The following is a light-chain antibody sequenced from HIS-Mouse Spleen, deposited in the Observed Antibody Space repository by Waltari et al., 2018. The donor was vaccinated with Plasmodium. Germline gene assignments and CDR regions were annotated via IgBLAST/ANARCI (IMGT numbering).Light chain of an antibody. Sequence: QSALTQPPSASGSPGQSVTISCTGTSSDVCGYNYVSWYQQPPGKAPKLMIYEVSKRPAGVPERFSGSKSGNTASLTVAGLQAEDEADYYCSSYAGSNNYVFGTGTKVTVL. CDR3: SSYAGSNNYV. CDR2: EVS. V-gene: IGLV2-8*01. J-gene: IGLJ1*01. CDR1: SSDVCGYNY.